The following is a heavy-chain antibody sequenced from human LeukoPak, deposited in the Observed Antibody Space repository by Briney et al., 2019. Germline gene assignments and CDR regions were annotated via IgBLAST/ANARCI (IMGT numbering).Heavy chain of an antibody. CDR3: ARGRDFWRTNFDY. Sequence: SETLSHTCAVYGGSFSGYYWSWIRQPPGKGLEWIGEINHSGSTNYNPSLKSRVTIPVDTSKNQFSLKLSSVTAADTAVYYCARGRDFWRTNFDYWGQGTLVTVSS. D-gene: IGHD3-3*01. V-gene: IGHV4-34*01. CDR2: INHSGST. CDR1: GGSFSGYY. J-gene: IGHJ4*02.